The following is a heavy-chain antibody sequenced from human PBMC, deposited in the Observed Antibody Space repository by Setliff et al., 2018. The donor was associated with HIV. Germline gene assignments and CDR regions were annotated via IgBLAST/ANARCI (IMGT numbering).Heavy chain of an antibody. CDR2: ISYSGKT. V-gene: IGHV4-39*07. CDR1: GVPTSASTYY. J-gene: IGHJ6*03. CDR3: GRTMTYYYLCMDV. Sequence: SETLSLTCTVSGVPTSASTYYWGWIRQPPGKGLDWIGYISYSGKTYYNPSLKSRLTMSIDKSKNQVSLELSSVTAADTAVYYCGRTMTYYYLCMDVWGNGTTVTVSS.